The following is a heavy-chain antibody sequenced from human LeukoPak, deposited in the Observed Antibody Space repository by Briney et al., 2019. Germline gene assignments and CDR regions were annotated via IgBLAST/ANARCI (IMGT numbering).Heavy chain of an antibody. J-gene: IGHJ6*02. V-gene: IGHV1-69*01. D-gene: IGHD2-15*01. CDR2: IIPIFGIA. Sequence: SVKVSCKASGGTFSSYAISWVRQAPGQGLEWMGGIIPIFGIANYAQKFQGRVTITADESTSTAYMELSSLRSEDTAVYYCARDPGYCSGGSCSDSEYYYYGMDVWGQGTTVTVSS. CDR3: ARDPGYCSGGSCSDSEYYYYGMDV. CDR1: GGTFSSYA.